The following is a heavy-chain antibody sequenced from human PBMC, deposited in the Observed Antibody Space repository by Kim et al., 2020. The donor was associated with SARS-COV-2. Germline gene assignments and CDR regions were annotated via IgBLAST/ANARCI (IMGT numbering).Heavy chain of an antibody. J-gene: IGHJ4*02. V-gene: IGHV3-30-3*01. CDR2: ISYDGSNK. D-gene: IGHD2-2*02. CDR1: GFTFSSYA. CDR3: ARVKTRNCSSTSCYKGCFDY. Sequence: GGSLRLSCAASGFTFSSYAMHWVRQAPGKGLEWVAVISYDGSNKYYADSVKGRFTISRDNSKNTLYLQMNSLRAEDTAVYYCARVKTRNCSSTSCYKGCFDYWGQGTLVTVSS.